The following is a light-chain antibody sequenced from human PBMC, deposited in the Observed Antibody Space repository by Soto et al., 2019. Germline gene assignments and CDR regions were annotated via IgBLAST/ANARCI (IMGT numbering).Light chain of an antibody. V-gene: IGLV6-57*02. CDR1: SGNIASNY. Sequence: NFMLTQPHSVSESPGKMVTISCTGSSGNIASNYVQWFQQRPGSVPTTVIYEDNQRPSGVPDRFSGSIDSSSNSASLTISGLKTEDEADYYCQSYDTTNVVFGGGTKVTVL. CDR3: QSYDTTNVV. J-gene: IGLJ2*01. CDR2: EDN.